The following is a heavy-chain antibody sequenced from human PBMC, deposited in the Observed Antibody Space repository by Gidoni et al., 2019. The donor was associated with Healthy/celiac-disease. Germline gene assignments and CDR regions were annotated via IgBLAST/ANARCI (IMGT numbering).Heavy chain of an antibody. J-gene: IGHJ4*02. CDR3: AKDGGQAVRFGEGY. V-gene: IGHV3-23*01. CDR1: GFTFSSYA. D-gene: IGHD3-10*01. CDR2: ISGSGGST. Sequence: EVQLLESGGGLVQPGGSLRLSCAASGFTFSSYAMSWVRQAPGKGLEWVSAISGSGGSTYHADSVKGRFTSSRENSKNTLYLQMNSLRAEDTAVYYCAKDGGQAVRFGEGYWGQGTLVTVSS.